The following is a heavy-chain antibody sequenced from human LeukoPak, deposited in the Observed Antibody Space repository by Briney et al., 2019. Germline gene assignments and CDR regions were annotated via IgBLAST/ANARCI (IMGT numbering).Heavy chain of an antibody. Sequence: SETLSLTCTVSGGSISSYYWSWIRQPPGKGLEWIGHIYYSGSTNYNPSLKSRVTISVDTSKNQFSLKLSSVTAADTAVYYCARSPTYGGYPANFDYWGQGTLVTVSS. J-gene: IGHJ4*02. CDR1: GGSISSYY. CDR3: ARSPTYGGYPANFDY. D-gene: IGHD5-12*01. V-gene: IGHV4-59*01. CDR2: IYYSGST.